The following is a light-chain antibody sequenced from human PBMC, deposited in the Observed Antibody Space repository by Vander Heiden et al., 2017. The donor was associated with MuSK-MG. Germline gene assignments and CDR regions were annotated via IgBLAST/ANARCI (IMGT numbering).Light chain of an antibody. J-gene: IGLJ2*01. CDR2: RDN. CDR3: VVWDDSLSAVV. Sequence: SVLTQPPSASGTPGQRLTLPCSGISSTIANNYVYWYQQLPGTAPKLLIYRDNQRPSGVPDRFSGSKSGTSASLAISGRRSEDEADYYCVVWDDSLSAVVLGGGTKLTVL. V-gene: IGLV1-47*01. CDR1: SSTIANNY.